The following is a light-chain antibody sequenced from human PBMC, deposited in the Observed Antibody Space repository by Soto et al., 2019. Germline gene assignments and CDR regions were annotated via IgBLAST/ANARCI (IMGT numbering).Light chain of an antibody. CDR1: SSDVGGYNH. CDR3: SSYTSRSTYV. J-gene: IGLJ1*01. Sequence: QSALTQPASVSGSPGQSITISCTGTSSDVGGYNHVSWYQHHPGKAPKVIIYDVSNRPSGVSNRFSGSKSGNTASLTFSGLQAEDEADYYCSSYTSRSTYVFGTGTKLTVL. CDR2: DVS. V-gene: IGLV2-14*03.